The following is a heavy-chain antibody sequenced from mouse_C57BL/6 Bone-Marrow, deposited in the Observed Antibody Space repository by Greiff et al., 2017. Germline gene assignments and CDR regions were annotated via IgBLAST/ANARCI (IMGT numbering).Heavy chain of an antibody. CDR3: ASEFIRTVVWGYFDV. CDR2: IWTGGGT. CDR1: GFSLTSYA. J-gene: IGHJ1*03. Sequence: QVQLKESGPGLVAPSQSLSITCTVSGFSLTSYAISWVRQPPGQGLEWLGVIWTGGGTNYNSALKSRLGISKDNSKSQVFIKMNTLQTDDTARYYCASEFIRTVVWGYFDVWGTGTTVTVSS. D-gene: IGHD1-1*01. V-gene: IGHV2-9-1*01.